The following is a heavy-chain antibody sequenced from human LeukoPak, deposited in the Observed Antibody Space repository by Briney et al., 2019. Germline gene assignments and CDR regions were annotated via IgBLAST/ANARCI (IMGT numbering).Heavy chain of an antibody. CDR2: ISSNGGST. D-gene: IGHD4-23*01. Sequence: GGSLRLSCAASGFTFSSYAMHWVRQAPGKGLEYVSAISSNGGSTYYANSVKGRFTISRDNSKNTLYLQMGSLRAEDMAVYYCARGRARGHGGNYPFDYWGQGTLVTVSS. V-gene: IGHV3-64*01. CDR3: ARGRARGHGGNYPFDY. CDR1: GFTFSSYA. J-gene: IGHJ4*02.